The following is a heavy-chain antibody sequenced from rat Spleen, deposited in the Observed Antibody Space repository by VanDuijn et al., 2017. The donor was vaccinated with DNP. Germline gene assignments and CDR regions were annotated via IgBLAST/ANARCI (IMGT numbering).Heavy chain of an antibody. V-gene: IGHV5-7*01. CDR3: ASWAPIAPLSTSNY. J-gene: IGHJ2*01. CDR2: ISYDGGGT. CDR1: RFTFSDYN. D-gene: IGHD1-2*01. Sequence: EVQLVESGGGLVQPGRSLKLSCAASRFTFSDYNMAWVRQAPKKGLEWVATISYDGGGTFYRDSVKGRFTISRDNTKTTLYLQLDSLRSEDTATYYCASWAPIAPLSTSNYWGQGVMVTVSS.